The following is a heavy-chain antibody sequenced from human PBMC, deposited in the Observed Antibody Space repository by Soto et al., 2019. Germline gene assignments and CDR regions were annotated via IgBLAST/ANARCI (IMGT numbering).Heavy chain of an antibody. CDR2: ISGSGGST. J-gene: IGHJ6*02. D-gene: IGHD2-2*01. V-gene: IGHV3-23*01. CDR3: AKSSSRAHYYAMDV. CDR1: GFTFSSYA. Sequence: EVQLLESGGGLVQPGGSLRLSCAASGFTFSSYAMSWVRQAPGKGLEWVSAISGSGGSTSYADSVKGRFTISRDNSKDTLYLQMNSLRAEDTAVYYCAKSSSRAHYYAMDVWGQGTTVTVFS.